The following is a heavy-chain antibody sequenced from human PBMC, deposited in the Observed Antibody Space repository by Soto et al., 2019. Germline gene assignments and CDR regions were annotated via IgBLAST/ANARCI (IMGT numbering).Heavy chain of an antibody. CDR3: ARGGKYGGYAF. J-gene: IGHJ4*02. CDR1: GGSISSYY. D-gene: IGHD5-12*01. CDR2: IYYSGST. V-gene: IGHV4-59*12. Sequence: SETLSLTCTVSGGSISSYYWSWIRQPPGKGLEWIGYIYYSGSTNYNPSLKSRVTISVDTSKNQFSLKLSSVTAADTAVYYCARGGKYGGYAFWGQGALVTVSS.